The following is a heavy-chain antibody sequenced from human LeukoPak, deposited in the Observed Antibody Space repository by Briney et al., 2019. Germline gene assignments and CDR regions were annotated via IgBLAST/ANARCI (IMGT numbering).Heavy chain of an antibody. CDR1: GFTFSSYW. CDR2: IDTAGSAT. CDR3: ARTGGWLSNFDV. V-gene: IGHV3-74*01. D-gene: IGHD5-24*01. Sequence: GGSLRLSCAASGFTFSSYWMHWVRQAPGKGLVWVSGIDTAGSATRYADSVKGRFTISRDSAKNTLFLQINSLRAEDTAVYYCARTGGWLSNFDVWGQGSLVTVSS. J-gene: IGHJ4*02.